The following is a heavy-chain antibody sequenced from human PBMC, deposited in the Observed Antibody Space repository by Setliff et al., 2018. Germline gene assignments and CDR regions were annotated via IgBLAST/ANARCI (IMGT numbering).Heavy chain of an antibody. CDR1: GASLNSGTYY. V-gene: IGHV4-39*07. D-gene: IGHD5-18*01. CDR3: AKDVGDGYGVDAYASGGFDI. J-gene: IGHJ3*02. Sequence: ETLSLTCTVSGASLNSGTYYWGWIRQTPGKGLEWIGSIFHSGRSYYNPSLKSRVTMSVDTSKSQFSLKLSSVTAADTAVYYCAKDVGDGYGVDAYASGGFDIWGQGTLVTVSS. CDR2: IFHSGRS.